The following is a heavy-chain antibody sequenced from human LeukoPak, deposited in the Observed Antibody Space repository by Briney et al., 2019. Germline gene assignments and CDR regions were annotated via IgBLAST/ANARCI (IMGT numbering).Heavy chain of an antibody. CDR2: INHSGST. J-gene: IGHJ3*02. D-gene: IGHD4-23*01. Sequence: SETLSLTCAVYGGSFSGYYWSWIRQPPGKGLEWIGEINHSGSTNYNPSLKSRVTISVDTCKNQFSLKLSSVTAADTAVYYCARAADYGGNPNAFDIWGQGTMVTVS. CDR1: GGSFSGYY. CDR3: ARAADYGGNPNAFDI. V-gene: IGHV4-34*01.